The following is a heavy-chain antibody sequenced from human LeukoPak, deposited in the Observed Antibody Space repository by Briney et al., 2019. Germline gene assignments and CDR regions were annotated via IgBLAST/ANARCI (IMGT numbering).Heavy chain of an antibody. V-gene: IGHV3-23*01. Sequence: GGSLRLSCAASRFTFSSYAMSWVRQAPGKGLEWVSGIRGSGDITYYADSVKGRFTISRDNSKNTLYLQMNSLRAEDTAVYYCAKVNDYGDYVSFDYWGQGTLVTVSS. J-gene: IGHJ4*02. CDR1: RFTFSSYA. CDR3: AKVNDYGDYVSFDY. CDR2: IRGSGDIT. D-gene: IGHD4-17*01.